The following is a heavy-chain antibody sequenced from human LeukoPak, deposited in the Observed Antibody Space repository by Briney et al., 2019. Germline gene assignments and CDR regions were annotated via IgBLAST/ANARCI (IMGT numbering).Heavy chain of an antibody. Sequence: SETLSLTCAVYGGSFSGYRWSWIRQPPGKGLEWVGEINHSGSTNYNPSLKSRVTISVDTSKYQFSLKLSSVTAADTAVYYCARGKGSGYYLPLADYFQHWGQGTLVTVSS. D-gene: IGHD3-22*01. J-gene: IGHJ1*01. CDR2: INHSGST. CDR1: GGSFSGYR. CDR3: ARGKGSGYYLPLADYFQH. V-gene: IGHV4-34*01.